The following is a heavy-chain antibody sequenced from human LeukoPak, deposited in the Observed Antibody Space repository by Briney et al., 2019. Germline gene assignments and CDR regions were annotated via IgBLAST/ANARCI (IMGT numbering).Heavy chain of an antibody. V-gene: IGHV3-7*01. J-gene: IGHJ6*03. CDR1: GFIFIHFW. D-gene: IGHD3-3*01. CDR3: ARQNLYYDFWSGYSRDYYYMDV. Sequence: GGSLRLSCEASGFIFIHFWMSWVRQAPGKGLEWVASIRQDGSEGYYVDSVKSRFNISRDNAKNSLYLQVNSLRVEDTAIYYCARQNLYYDFWSGYSRDYYYMDVWGKGTTVTVSS. CDR2: IRQDGSEG.